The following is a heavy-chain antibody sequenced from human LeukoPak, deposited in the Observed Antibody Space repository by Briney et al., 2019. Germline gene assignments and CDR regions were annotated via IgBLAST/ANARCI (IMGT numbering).Heavy chain of an antibody. CDR1: GGSFRGYY. V-gene: IGHV4-34*01. Sequence: SETLSLTCAVYGGSFRGYYWSWIRQPPGKGLEWIGEFNHSGSTNYNPSLKSRVTISLDTSMKKFSLKLNSVTAADTAVYYCASTERCSTTCPLDYWGQGTLVTVSS. J-gene: IGHJ4*02. CDR2: FNHSGST. CDR3: ASTERCSTTCPLDY. D-gene: IGHD2-2*01.